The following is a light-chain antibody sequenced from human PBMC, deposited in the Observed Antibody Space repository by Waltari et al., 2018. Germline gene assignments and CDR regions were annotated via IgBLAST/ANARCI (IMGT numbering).Light chain of an antibody. V-gene: IGLV2-23*02. Sequence: QSALTPPASVSGSPGQSIPISCPGTSSDVGSYNLFSWYQQHPGKAPKLMIYEVSKRPSGVSNRFSGSKSGNTASLTISGLQAEDEADYYCCSYAGRDVVFGGGTKLTVL. CDR1: SSDVGSYNL. CDR2: EVS. CDR3: CSYAGRDVV. J-gene: IGLJ2*01.